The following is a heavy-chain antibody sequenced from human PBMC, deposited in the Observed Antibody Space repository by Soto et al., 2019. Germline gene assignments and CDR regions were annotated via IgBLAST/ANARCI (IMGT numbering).Heavy chain of an antibody. D-gene: IGHD3-10*01. J-gene: IGHJ5*02. V-gene: IGHV4-39*01. Sequence: SETLSLTCTVSGGSISSSSYYWGWIRQPPGKGLEWIGRVYYSGSTYYNPSLKSRVTISVDTSKNQFSLKLSSVTAADTALYYCARQGYYGSGSYYKFRWFDPWGQGTLVTVSS. CDR3: ARQGYYGSGSYYKFRWFDP. CDR2: VYYSGST. CDR1: GGSISSSSYY.